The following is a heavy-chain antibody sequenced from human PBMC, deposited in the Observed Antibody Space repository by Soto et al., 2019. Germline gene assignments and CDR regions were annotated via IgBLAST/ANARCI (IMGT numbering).Heavy chain of an antibody. CDR2: MNPNSGNT. CDR3: ARARRGGYCSSTSCTNWFDP. Sequence: GASVKVSCKASGYTFTSYDINWVRQATGQGLEWMGWMNPNSGNTGYAQKFQGRVTMTRNTSISTAYMELSSLRSEDTAVDYCARARRGGYCSSTSCTNWFDPWGQGTLVTVSS. CDR1: GYTFTSYD. D-gene: IGHD2-2*01. J-gene: IGHJ5*02. V-gene: IGHV1-8*01.